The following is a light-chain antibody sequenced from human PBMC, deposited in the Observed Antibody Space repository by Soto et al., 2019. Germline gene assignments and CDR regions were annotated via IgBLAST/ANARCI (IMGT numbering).Light chain of an antibody. Sequence: QSALIQPASVSGSPGQSITISCTGTSSDIGAYEYVSWYQQHPNKAPKLLLYEVRRRPSGVSYRFSGSKSDNTASLTISGLQAEDEADYYCTSYTTTDTWLFGGGTKVTVL. CDR3: TSYTTTDTWL. CDR1: SSDIGAYEY. V-gene: IGLV2-14*01. J-gene: IGLJ3*02. CDR2: EVR.